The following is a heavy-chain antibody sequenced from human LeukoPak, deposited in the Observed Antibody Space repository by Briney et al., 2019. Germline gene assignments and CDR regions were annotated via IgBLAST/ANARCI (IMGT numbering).Heavy chain of an antibody. CDR3: ARGLKTGTTFDHYYYGMDV. V-gene: IGHV4-34*01. Sequence: SETLSLTCAVYGGSFSGYYWSWIRQPPGKGLEWIGEINHSGSTNYNPSLKSRVTISVDTSKNQFSLKLSSVTAADTAVYYCARGLKTGTTFDHYYYGMDVWGQGTTVTVSS. CDR1: GGSFSGYY. CDR2: INHSGST. J-gene: IGHJ6*02. D-gene: IGHD1-1*01.